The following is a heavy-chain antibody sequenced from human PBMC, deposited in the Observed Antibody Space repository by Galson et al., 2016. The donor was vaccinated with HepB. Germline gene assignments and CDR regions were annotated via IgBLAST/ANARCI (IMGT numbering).Heavy chain of an antibody. V-gene: IGHV3-11*06. CDR2: ISSTTSYT. D-gene: IGHD5-18*01. Sequence: SLRLSCAASGFTFSDYYMNWIRQAPGKGLGWISYISSTTSYTNYADSVKGRFTISRDNTKNSLYLQMNSLRAEDTAVYYCAREYSYGSSGDDAFDIWGQGTMVTVSS. J-gene: IGHJ3*02. CDR3: AREYSYGSSGDDAFDI. CDR1: GFTFSDYY.